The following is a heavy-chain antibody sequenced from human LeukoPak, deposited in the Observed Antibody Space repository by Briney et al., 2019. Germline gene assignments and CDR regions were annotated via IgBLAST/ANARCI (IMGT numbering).Heavy chain of an antibody. CDR1: GGSINKYY. CDR3: AKGRKAFDTTLGPFDS. CDR2: VHYSAGT. J-gene: IGHJ4*02. D-gene: IGHD3-9*01. V-gene: IGHV4-59*01. Sequence: SETLSLTCTVSGGSINKYYWSWIRQSPGKGLEWLGYVHYSAGTIYNPSLKSRVTISVGMSKTQLALKVTSVTTADTAVYYCAKGRKAFDTTLGPFDSWGQGILVTVSS.